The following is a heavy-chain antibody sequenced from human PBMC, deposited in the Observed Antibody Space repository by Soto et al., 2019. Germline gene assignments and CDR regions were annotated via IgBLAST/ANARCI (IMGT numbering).Heavy chain of an antibody. CDR3: ATGPFWAGPYYFDL. V-gene: IGHV3-53*01. CDR1: GFTVSSNY. J-gene: IGHJ2*01. Sequence: EVQLVESGGGLIQPGGSLRLSCAASGFTVSSNYMSWVRQAPGKGLEWVSVIYSGGSTYYADSVKGRFTISRDNSKNTLYLQMNSLRAEDTAVYYCATGPFWAGPYYFDLWGRGTLVTVSS. CDR2: IYSGGST. D-gene: IGHD3-10*01.